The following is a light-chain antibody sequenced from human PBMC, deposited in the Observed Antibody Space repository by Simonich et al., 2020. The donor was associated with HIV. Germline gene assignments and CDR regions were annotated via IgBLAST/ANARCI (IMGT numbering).Light chain of an antibody. J-gene: IGKJ1*01. Sequence: EIVLTQSPATLSLSPGERATLSCRASQSVSSKLAWYQQRPGQAPRLLIYDTSARSTGIPARFSSSGSGTEFTLTISSLQSDDFAVYYCQQYNKWPPWTFGQGTKVEI. V-gene: IGKV3-15*01. CDR3: QQYNKWPPWT. CDR1: QSVSSK. CDR2: DTS.